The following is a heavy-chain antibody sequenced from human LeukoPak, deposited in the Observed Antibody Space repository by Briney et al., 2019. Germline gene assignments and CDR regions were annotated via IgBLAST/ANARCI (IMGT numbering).Heavy chain of an antibody. CDR2: IYYSGST. J-gene: IGHJ4*02. Sequence: PSETLSLTCTVSGGSISSSSYYWGWIRQPPGKGLEWIGSIYYSGSTYYNPSLKSRVTISVDTSKNQFSLELSSVTAADTAVYYCARQRGGYDFWSGRDLYYFDYWGQGTLVTVSS. V-gene: IGHV4-39*01. D-gene: IGHD3-3*01. CDR1: GGSISSSSYY. CDR3: ARQRGGYDFWSGRDLYYFDY.